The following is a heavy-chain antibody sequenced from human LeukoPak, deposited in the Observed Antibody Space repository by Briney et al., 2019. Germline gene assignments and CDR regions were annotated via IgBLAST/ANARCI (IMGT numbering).Heavy chain of an antibody. CDR2: IYYSGRT. J-gene: IGHJ4*01. CDR3: AICRKFHSDSSGYCNYFDY. V-gene: IGHV4-39*01. D-gene: IGHD3-22*01. Sequence: PSETLSLTCSVSGSSISSSSDYWGWIRQPPGKGLEWIGSIYYSGRTYYNLSLKSRVTMSVDTSKNQFSLKLSSVTAADTAVYYCAICRKFHSDSSGYCNYFDYWGHGTLATVSS. CDR1: GSSISSSSDY.